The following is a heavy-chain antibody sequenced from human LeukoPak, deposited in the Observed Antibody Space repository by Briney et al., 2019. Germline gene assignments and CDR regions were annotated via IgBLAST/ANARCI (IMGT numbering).Heavy chain of an antibody. D-gene: IGHD2-15*01. CDR2: MSSSDDGR. J-gene: IGHJ4*02. Sequence: PGGSLRLSCATSGFSFSSYAMSWVRQAPGKGLEWVSAMSSSDDGRHYAASVRGRFTISRDTSRSTLYLQMNSLRAEDAAVYYCAKAPVTSCRGAFCYPFDYWGQGTLVTVSS. V-gene: IGHV3-23*01. CDR1: GFSFSSYA. CDR3: AKAPVTSCRGAFCYPFDY.